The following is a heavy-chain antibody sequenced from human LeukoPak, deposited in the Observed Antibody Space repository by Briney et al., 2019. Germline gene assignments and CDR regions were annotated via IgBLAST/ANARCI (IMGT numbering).Heavy chain of an antibody. CDR2: IYYSGST. J-gene: IGHJ6*02. Sequence: KASETLSLTCTVSGGSISSYYWSWIRQPPGKGLEWIGYIYYSGSTNYNPSLKSRVTISVDTSKNQFSLKLSSVTAADTAVYYCAKGGSTNFYYGDVWGQGTTVTVSS. CDR3: AKGGSTNFYYGDV. D-gene: IGHD2/OR15-2a*01. V-gene: IGHV4-59*01. CDR1: GGSISSYY.